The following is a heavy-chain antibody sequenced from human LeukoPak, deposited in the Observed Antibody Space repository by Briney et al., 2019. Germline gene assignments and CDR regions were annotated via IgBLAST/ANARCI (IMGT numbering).Heavy chain of an antibody. V-gene: IGHV3-30*02. CDR2: IRYDGSNK. D-gene: IGHD3-3*01. CDR3: AKDFWSGYYFLPYFDY. J-gene: IGHJ4*02. CDR1: GFTFSSYG. Sequence: GGSLRLPCAASGFTFSSYGMHWVRQAPGKGLEWVAFIRYDGSNKYYADSVKGRFTISRDNSKNTLYLQMNSLRAEDTAVYYCAKDFWSGYYFLPYFDYWGQGTLVTVSS.